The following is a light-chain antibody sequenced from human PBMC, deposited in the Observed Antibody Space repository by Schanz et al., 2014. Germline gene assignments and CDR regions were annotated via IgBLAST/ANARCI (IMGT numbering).Light chain of an antibody. V-gene: IGLV2-14*02. CDR2: DVS. CDR1: SSDVGSYNL. J-gene: IGLJ2*01. Sequence: QSALTQPASVSGSPGQSITISCTGTSSDVGSYNLVSWYQQPPGKAPKLIIYDVSNRPSGVSNRFSGSKSANTASLTISGLQAEDEADYYCSSYTSSSTVVFGGGTKLTVL. CDR3: SSYTSSSTVV.